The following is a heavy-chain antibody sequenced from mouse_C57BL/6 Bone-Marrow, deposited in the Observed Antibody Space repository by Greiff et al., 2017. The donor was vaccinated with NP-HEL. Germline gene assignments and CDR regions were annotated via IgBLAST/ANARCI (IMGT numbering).Heavy chain of an antibody. J-gene: IGHJ4*01. CDR2: IYPGSGNT. CDR3: ARSDGYPPMDY. CDR1: GYTFTDYY. Sequence: QVQLQQSGAELVRPGASVKLSCKASGYTFTDYYINWVKQRPGQGLEWIARIYPGSGNTYYNEKFKGKATLTAEKSSSTAYMQLSSLTSEDSAVYFCARSDGYPPMDYWGQGSSVTVSS. D-gene: IGHD2-3*01. V-gene: IGHV1-76*01.